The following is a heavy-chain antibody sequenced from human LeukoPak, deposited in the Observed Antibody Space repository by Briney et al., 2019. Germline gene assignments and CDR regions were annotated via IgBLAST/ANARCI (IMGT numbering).Heavy chain of an antibody. CDR3: ARVTSGYDFLFDY. CDR1: GGSISSYY. V-gene: IGHV4-59*01. Sequence: PSETLSLTCTVSGGSISSYYWSWIRQPPGKGLEWIGYIYYSGSTNYNPSLKSRVTISVDTSKNQFSLKLSSVTAADTAVYYCARVTSGYDFLFDYWGQGTLVTVSS. J-gene: IGHJ4*02. D-gene: IGHD5-12*01. CDR2: IYYSGST.